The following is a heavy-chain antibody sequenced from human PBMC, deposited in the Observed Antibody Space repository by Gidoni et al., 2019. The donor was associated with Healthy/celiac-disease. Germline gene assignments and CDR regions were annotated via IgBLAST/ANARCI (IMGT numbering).Heavy chain of an antibody. CDR3: ARDLAAVGPAAIRGWFDP. D-gene: IGHD2-2*02. J-gene: IGHJ5*02. Sequence: QVQLVQSGAEVMQPGSSVKVSCKASGGTFSSYAISWVRQAPGQGLEWMGGIIPIFGTANYAQKFQGRVTITADESTSTAYMELSSLRSEDTAVYYCARDLAAVGPAAIRGWFDPWGQGTLVTVSS. V-gene: IGHV1-69*01. CDR1: GGTFSSYA. CDR2: IIPIFGTA.